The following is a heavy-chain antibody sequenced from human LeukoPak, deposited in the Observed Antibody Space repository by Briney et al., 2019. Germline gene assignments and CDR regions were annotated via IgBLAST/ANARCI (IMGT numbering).Heavy chain of an antibody. J-gene: IGHJ6*02. D-gene: IGHD3-10*01. CDR3: ARRSDISMVRVVTYGMDV. Sequence: PGGSLSLLCAACGFSLRHFWMHWVRQPPAKGLVWVSRINSDGWGTSYADSVKGRFTISRDNTKNTLYLQMDSLRAEDTAVYYCARRSDISMVRVVTYGMDVWGQGTTVTVSS. V-gene: IGHV3-74*01. CDR2: INSDGWGT. CDR1: GFSLRHFW.